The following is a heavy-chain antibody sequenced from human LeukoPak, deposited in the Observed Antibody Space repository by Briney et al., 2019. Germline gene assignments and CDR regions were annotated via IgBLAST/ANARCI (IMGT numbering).Heavy chain of an antibody. V-gene: IGHV3-64D*06. J-gene: IGHJ4*02. CDR1: GFTFSSYA. CDR3: MNPNHYGSGR. CDR2: ISNNGGDT. Sequence: PGGSLRLSCAASGFTFSSYAMTWVRQAPGKGLESVSGISNNGGDTYYADSVKGRFTISRDNSENTLYLQMSSLRPEDTAVYYCMNPNHYGSGRWGQGTLVTVSS. D-gene: IGHD3-10*01.